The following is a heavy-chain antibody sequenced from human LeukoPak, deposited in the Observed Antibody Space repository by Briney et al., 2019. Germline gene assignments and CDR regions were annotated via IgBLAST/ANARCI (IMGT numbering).Heavy chain of an antibody. D-gene: IGHD1-26*01. V-gene: IGHV3-21*01. CDR2: ISSSSSTI. CDR3: AKPGPATTNSYGMDV. CDR1: GFTFSSYS. J-gene: IGHJ6*02. Sequence: PGGSLRLSCAASGFTFSSYSMSWVRQAPGKGLEWISSISSSSSTIFYADSLKGRFTISRDNAKNSLYLQMNSLRAEDTAVYYCAKPGPATTNSYGMDVWGQGTTVTVSS.